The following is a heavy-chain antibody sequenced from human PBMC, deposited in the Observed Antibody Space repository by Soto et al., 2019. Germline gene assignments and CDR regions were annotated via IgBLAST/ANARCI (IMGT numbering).Heavy chain of an antibody. V-gene: IGHV4-59*11. Sequence: PSETLSLTCTISGDSFSNHYWTWIRQSPGKGLEWIGYIFHSGITDYNPSVKSRVTISIDKSRNLFSLNLTSVPAADTAVYYCARDRYFYDSRGYYRTLDSWGQGTLVTV. CDR1: GDSFSNHY. CDR3: ARDRYFYDSRGYYRTLDS. J-gene: IGHJ5*01. CDR2: IFHSGIT. D-gene: IGHD3-22*01.